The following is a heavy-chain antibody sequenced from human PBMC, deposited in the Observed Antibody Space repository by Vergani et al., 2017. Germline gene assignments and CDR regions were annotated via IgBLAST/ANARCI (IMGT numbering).Heavy chain of an antibody. CDR3: TSGYYYGSGTALYYYYGMDV. Sequence: EVQLVESGGGLVQPGRSLRLSCTASGFTFGDYAMSWVGQAPGKGLGWVGFIRSKAYGGTTEYAASVKGRFTISRDDSKSIAYLQMNSLKTEDTAVYYCTSGYYYGSGTALYYYYGMDVWGQGTTVTVSS. D-gene: IGHD3-10*01. CDR2: IRSKAYGGTT. V-gene: IGHV3-49*04. CDR1: GFTFGDYA. J-gene: IGHJ6*02.